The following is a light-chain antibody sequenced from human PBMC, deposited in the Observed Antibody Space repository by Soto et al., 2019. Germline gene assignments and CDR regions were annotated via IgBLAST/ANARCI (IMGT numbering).Light chain of an antibody. V-gene: IGKV3-20*01. CDR3: QQYGSSPLWT. J-gene: IGKJ1*01. Sequence: EIVLTQSPATLSLSPCEGAALSCSTGQSVISTSLAWYQQKPGQAPRLLIYGASSRATGIPDRFSGSGSGTEFTLTISRLEPEDFAVYYCQQYGSSPLWTFGQGTKVDIK. CDR1: QSVISTS. CDR2: GAS.